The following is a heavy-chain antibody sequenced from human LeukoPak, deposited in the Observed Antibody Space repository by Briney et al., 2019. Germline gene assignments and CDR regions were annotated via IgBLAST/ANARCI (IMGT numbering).Heavy chain of an antibody. V-gene: IGHV4-4*07. Sequence: PSETLSLTCTVSGGSISSYYWSWVRQPAGKGLEWIGRIYTSGSTNYNPSLKSRVTMSVDTSKNQFSLKLSSVTAADTAVYYCARDLSGYSSSWWRTPFDYWGQGTLVTVSS. CDR3: ARDLSGYSSSWWRTPFDY. D-gene: IGHD6-13*01. CDR1: GGSISSYY. J-gene: IGHJ4*02. CDR2: IYTSGST.